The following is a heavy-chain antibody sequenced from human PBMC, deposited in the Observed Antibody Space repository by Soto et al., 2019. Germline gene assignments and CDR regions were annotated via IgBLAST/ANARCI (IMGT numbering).Heavy chain of an antibody. CDR2: IFSNDEK. CDR1: GFSLSNARMG. Sequence: SGPTLVNPTETLTLTCTVSGFSLSNARMGVSWIRQPPGKALEWLAHIFSNDEKSYSTSLKSRLTISKDTSKSQVVLTMTDMEPVDTATYYCAQTYYYGSNWFDPWGQGTLVTVSS. V-gene: IGHV2-26*01. CDR3: AQTYYYGSNWFDP. D-gene: IGHD3-10*01. J-gene: IGHJ5*01.